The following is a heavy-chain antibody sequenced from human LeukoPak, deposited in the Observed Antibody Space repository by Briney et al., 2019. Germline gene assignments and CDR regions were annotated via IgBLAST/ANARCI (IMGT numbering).Heavy chain of an antibody. D-gene: IGHD3-22*01. CDR1: GFPFSTLG. V-gene: IGHV3-64*04. CDR2: IGSDGDGT. Sequence: GGSLRLSCSASGFPFSTLGMHWVRQAPGKGLEHVSTIGSDGDGTYYADSVKDRFIISRDNAKNTLYLQMSSLRAEDTAVYYCARDLKWPDSHWGQGTLVTVSS. CDR3: ARDLKWPDSH. J-gene: IGHJ4*02.